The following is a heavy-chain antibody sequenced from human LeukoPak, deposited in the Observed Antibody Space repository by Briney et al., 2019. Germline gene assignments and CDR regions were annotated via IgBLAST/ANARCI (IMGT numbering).Heavy chain of an antibody. CDR3: ARVSPSRGPIYYYGSGSYYKRNQYYFDY. V-gene: IGHV4-59*01. D-gene: IGHD3-10*01. J-gene: IGHJ4*02. CDR2: IYYSGST. CDR1: GGSISSYY. Sequence: SETLSLTCTVSGGSISSYYWSWIRQPPGKGLEWIGYIYYSGSTNYNPSLKSRVTISVDTSKNQFSLKLSSVTAADTAVYYCARVSPSRGPIYYYGSGSYYKRNQYYFDYWGQGTLVTVSS.